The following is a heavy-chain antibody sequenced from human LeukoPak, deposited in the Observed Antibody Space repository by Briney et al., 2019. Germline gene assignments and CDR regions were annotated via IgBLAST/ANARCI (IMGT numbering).Heavy chain of an antibody. CDR1: GFTFSSYA. CDR2: ISYDGSNK. Sequence: GGSLRLSCAASGFTFSSYAMHWARQAPGKGLEWVAVISYDGSNKYYADSVKGRFTISRDNSKSTLYLQMNSLRAEDTAVYYCARTLGIESXPTXXXYFDYWXXGXLVTV. V-gene: IGHV3-30-3*01. J-gene: IGHJ4*02. CDR3: ARTLGIESXPTXXXYFDY. D-gene: IGHD1-26*01.